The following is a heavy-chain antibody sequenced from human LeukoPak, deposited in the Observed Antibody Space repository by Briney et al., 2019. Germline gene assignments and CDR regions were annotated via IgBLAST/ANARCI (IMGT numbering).Heavy chain of an antibody. Sequence: GASVKVSCKASGGTFSSYAISWVRQAPGQGLEWMGRIIPFFGTANYAQKFQGRVTITTDESTSTAYMELSSLRSEDTAVYYCARERGSLRYFDWSYASYYFDYWGQGTLVTVSS. V-gene: IGHV1-69*05. CDR2: IIPFFGTA. CDR3: ARERGSLRYFDWSYASYYFDY. J-gene: IGHJ4*02. D-gene: IGHD3-9*01. CDR1: GGTFSSYA.